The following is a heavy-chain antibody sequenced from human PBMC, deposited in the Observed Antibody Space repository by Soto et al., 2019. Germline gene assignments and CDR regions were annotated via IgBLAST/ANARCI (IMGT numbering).Heavy chain of an antibody. J-gene: IGHJ4*02. Sequence: EVQLVESGGGLVQPGGSLRLSCAASRFTFNSYWMSWVRQAPGKGLEWVANINQDGSEKFYVDSMKGRFTISRDNAKNSLYLQMNSLRDEDTAVYYCARDKGYLDYWGQGTLVTVSS. CDR2: INQDGSEK. CDR1: RFTFNSYW. D-gene: IGHD2-2*01. V-gene: IGHV3-7*01. CDR3: ARDKGYLDY.